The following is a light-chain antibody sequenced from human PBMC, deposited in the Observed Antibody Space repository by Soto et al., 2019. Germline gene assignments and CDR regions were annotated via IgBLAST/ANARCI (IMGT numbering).Light chain of an antibody. CDR1: SSDIGTYNY. V-gene: IGLV2-14*03. CDR3: YSCSRSSGTRYV. CDR2: DVS. J-gene: IGLJ1*01. Sequence: QSVLTQPASVSGSPGQSITSSCTGTSSDIGTYNYVSWYQQHPGQAPKLMIYDVSNRPSGVSDRFSGSKSGNTASLTISGLQAEDEADYYCYSCSRSSGTRYVFGTGTKLTVL.